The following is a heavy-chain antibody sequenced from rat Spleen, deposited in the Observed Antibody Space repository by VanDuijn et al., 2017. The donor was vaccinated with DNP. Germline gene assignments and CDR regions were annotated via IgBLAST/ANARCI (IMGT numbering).Heavy chain of an antibody. CDR2: ITNTGGST. CDR3: TRDHSYYSGFDY. CDR1: GFTFNNYW. D-gene: IGHD1-1*01. V-gene: IGHV5-31*01. Sequence: EVQLVESGGGLVQPGRSLKLSCVASGFTFNNYWMTWIRQAPGKGLEWVASITNTGGSTYYPDSVKGRFTISRDNAKSTLYLQMNSLRSEDTATYYCTRDHSYYSGFDYWGQGVMVTVSS. J-gene: IGHJ2*01.